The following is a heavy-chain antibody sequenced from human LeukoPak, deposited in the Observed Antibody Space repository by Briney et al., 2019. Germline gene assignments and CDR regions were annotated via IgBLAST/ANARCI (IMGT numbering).Heavy chain of an antibody. D-gene: IGHD3-10*01. Sequence: GGSLRLSCAASGFTFSDYGLHWVRQAPGKGLEWLAVISYDESNRYYAGSVKGRLTISRDNSKNTVYLQMNSLRAEDTAVYYCAKLARWFGELSPFDYWGQGTLVTVSS. CDR2: ISYDESNR. CDR1: GFTFSDYG. CDR3: AKLARWFGELSPFDY. V-gene: IGHV3-30*18. J-gene: IGHJ4*02.